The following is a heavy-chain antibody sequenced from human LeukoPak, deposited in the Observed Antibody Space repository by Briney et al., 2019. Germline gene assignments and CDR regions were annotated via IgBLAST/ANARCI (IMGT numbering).Heavy chain of an antibody. CDR2: IIPILGIA. J-gene: IGHJ3*02. CDR1: GGTFSSSA. Sequence: ASVKVSCKASGGTFSSSAISWVRQAPGQGLEWMGRIIPILGIANYAQKFQGRVTITADKSTSTAYMELSSLRSEDTAVYYCARRGIAAAHDAFDIWGQGTMVTVSS. CDR3: ARRGIAAAHDAFDI. D-gene: IGHD6-13*01. V-gene: IGHV1-69*04.